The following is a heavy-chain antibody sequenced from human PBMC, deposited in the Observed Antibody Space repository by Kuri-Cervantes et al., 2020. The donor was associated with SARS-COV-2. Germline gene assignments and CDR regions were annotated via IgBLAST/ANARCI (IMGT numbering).Heavy chain of an antibody. J-gene: IGHJ2*01. D-gene: IGHD5-18*01. V-gene: IGHV4-59*12. CDR2: IYYSGST. CDR3: ARTARHFDF. CDR1: GGSISSYY. Sequence: GSLRLSCTVSGGSISSYYWSWIRQPPGKGLEWIGYIYYSGSTNYNPSLKSRVTISVDTSKNQFSLKLSSVTAADTAVYYCARTARHFDFWGRGTLVTVSS.